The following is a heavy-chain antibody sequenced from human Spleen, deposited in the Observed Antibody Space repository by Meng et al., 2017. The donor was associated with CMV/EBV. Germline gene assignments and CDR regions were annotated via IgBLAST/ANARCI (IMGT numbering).Heavy chain of an antibody. V-gene: IGHV4-61*01. CDR1: GGSVSSGSYY. Sequence: SETLSLTCTVSGGSVSSGSYYWSWIRQPPGKGLEWIGYIYYSGSTNYNPSLKSRVTISVDTSKNQFSLRLNSVTAADTAVYFCARGPRGLERRLGDWFDPWGQGTLVTVSS. CDR2: IYYSGST. D-gene: IGHD1-1*01. J-gene: IGHJ5*02. CDR3: ARGPRGLERRLGDWFDP.